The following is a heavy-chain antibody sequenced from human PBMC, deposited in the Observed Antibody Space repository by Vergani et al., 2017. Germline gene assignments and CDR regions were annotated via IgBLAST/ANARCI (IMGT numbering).Heavy chain of an antibody. CDR2: IYYSGST. V-gene: IGHV4-39*07. CDR3: ARDPLLLWTGAFDI. J-gene: IGHJ3*02. Sequence: QLQLQESGPGLVKPSETLSLTCTVSGGSISSSSYYWGWIRQPPGKGLEWIGSIYYSGSTYYNPSLKSRVTISVDTSKNQSSLKLSSVTAADTAVYYCARDPLLLWTGAFDIWGQGTMVTVSS. D-gene: IGHD3-10*02. CDR1: GGSISSSSYY.